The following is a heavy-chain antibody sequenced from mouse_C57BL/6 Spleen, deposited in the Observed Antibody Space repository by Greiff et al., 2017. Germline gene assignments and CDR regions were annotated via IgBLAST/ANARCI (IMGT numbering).Heavy chain of an antibody. CDR1: GYTFTDYT. J-gene: IGHJ2*01. CDR3: ARDPPSLLGCGFDD. D-gene: IGHD1-1*02. Sequence: QVQLQQPDAELVKPGASVKISCKASGYTFTDYTIHWVKQRPGQGLEWIGNIYPSDGSTNYNEKFKGKATLTVDKSSSTAYMQLNSLTSEDSAVYFCARDPPSLLGCGFDDWGQGTTLTVSS. V-gene: IGHV1-78*01. CDR2: IYPSDGST.